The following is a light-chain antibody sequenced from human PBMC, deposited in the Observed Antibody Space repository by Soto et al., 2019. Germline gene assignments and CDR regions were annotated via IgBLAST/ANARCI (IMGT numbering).Light chain of an antibody. CDR2: GAS. CDR3: QQYGSSYT. CDR1: QSVSSSY. Sequence: EIVLTQSPGTLSLSQGERATLSCRASQSVSSSYLAWYQQKPGQAPRLLIYGASSRATGIPDRFSGSWSGTDFTLTISRLEPEDFAVYYCQQYGSSYTFGQGTKLEIK. V-gene: IGKV3-20*01. J-gene: IGKJ2*01.